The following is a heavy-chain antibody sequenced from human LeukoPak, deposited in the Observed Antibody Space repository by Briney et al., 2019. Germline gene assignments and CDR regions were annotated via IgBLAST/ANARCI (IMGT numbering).Heavy chain of an antibody. CDR2: SHGGSGNT. CDR3: AIATGTWGHDGFDI. CDR1: GKTFSSYA. J-gene: IGHJ3*02. Sequence: ASVKLSFKASGKTFSSYAMNWVRQAPGQRLEWMGRSHGGSGNTKYSQDLQARVTITRDTSASTAYMKLSSVRADDTAVYYCAIATGTWGHDGFDIWGQGTMVTVSS. V-gene: IGHV1-3*02. D-gene: IGHD3-16*01.